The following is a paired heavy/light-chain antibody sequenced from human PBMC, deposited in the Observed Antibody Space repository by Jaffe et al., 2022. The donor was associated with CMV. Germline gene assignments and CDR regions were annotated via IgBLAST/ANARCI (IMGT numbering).Light chain of an antibody. J-gene: IGKJ3*01. V-gene: IGKV1-5*03. CDR2: KAS. Sequence: DIQMTQSPSTLSASVGDRVTVTCRASQSISSWLAWYQQKPGKAPKLLIYKASSLESGVPSRFSGSGSGTEFTLTISSLQPDDFATYYCQQYNSFPFTFGPGTKVDIK. CDR3: QQYNSFPFT. CDR1: QSISSW.
Heavy chain of an antibody. CDR3: ARRAAGGDYDY. D-gene: IGHD4-17*01. CDR1: GFTFDSFS. Sequence: EVQLVESGGGLVQPGGSLRLSCAASGFTFDSFSMNWVRQAPGKGLEWVSYISISSTIIYYADSVKGRFTISRDNAKNSLYLQMNSLRDEDTAVYYCARRAAGGDYDYWGQGTLVTVSS. V-gene: IGHV3-48*02. CDR2: ISISSTII. J-gene: IGHJ4*02.